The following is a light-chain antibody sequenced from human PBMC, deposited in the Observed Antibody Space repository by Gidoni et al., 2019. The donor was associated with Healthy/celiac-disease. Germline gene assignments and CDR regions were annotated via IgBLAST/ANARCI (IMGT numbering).Light chain of an antibody. J-gene: IGKJ2*01. CDR3: QQYSTSPYT. Sequence: IVLTQSPGTLSLSPGDRATLSCRASLTIDSNSLAWYQQKPGQAPRLLIYGASIRAAGIPDRFSGSGSGTDFTLSISRLEPEDFAVYYCQQYSTSPYTFGQGTKVEIK. V-gene: IGKV3-20*01. CDR2: GAS. CDR1: LTIDSNS.